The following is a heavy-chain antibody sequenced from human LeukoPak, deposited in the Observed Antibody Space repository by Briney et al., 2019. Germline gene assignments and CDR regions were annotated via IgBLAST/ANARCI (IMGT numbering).Heavy chain of an antibody. CDR3: AKDDNYIRFLS. CDR1: GFTFSSYG. J-gene: IGHJ5*02. Sequence: GGSLRLSCAASGFTFSSYGMSWVRQAPGKGLEWVSAISGSGGSTYYADSVKGRFTISRDNSKNTLYLQMNSLRAEDTAVYYCAKDDNYIRFLSWGQGTLVTVSS. D-gene: IGHD3-16*01. V-gene: IGHV3-23*01. CDR2: ISGSGGST.